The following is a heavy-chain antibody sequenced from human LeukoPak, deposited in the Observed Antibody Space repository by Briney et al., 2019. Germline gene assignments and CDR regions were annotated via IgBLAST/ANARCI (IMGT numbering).Heavy chain of an antibody. CDR3: ARDSACYDY. D-gene: IGHD2-15*01. Sequence: GGSLRLSCAASGFSFSSYWMSWVRQAPGKELEWVANIKQDGSEEYYVDSVRGRFTISRDNAKNSLYLQMSSLRAEDTAVYYCARDSACYDYWGQGTLVTVSS. CDR2: IKQDGSEE. V-gene: IGHV3-7*01. CDR1: GFSFSSYW. J-gene: IGHJ4*02.